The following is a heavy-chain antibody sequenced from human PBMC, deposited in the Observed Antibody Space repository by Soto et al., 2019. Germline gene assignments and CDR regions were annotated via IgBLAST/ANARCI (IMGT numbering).Heavy chain of an antibody. D-gene: IGHD3-9*01. CDR2: ISGSGGST. Sequence: GGSLRLSCAASGFTFSSYAMSWVRQAPGKGLEWVSAISGSGGSTYYADSVKGRFTISRDNSKNTLYLQMNSLRAEDTAVYYCAKVLEYYDILTGWPSDVWGQGTTVTVSS. V-gene: IGHV3-23*01. J-gene: IGHJ6*02. CDR3: AKVLEYYDILTGWPSDV. CDR1: GFTFSSYA.